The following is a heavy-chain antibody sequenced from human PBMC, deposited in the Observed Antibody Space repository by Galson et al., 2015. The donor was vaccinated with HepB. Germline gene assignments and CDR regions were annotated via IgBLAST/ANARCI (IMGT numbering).Heavy chain of an antibody. J-gene: IGHJ6*02. V-gene: IGHV2-70*11. CDR2: VDWDDDK. Sequence: PALVKPTQTLTLTCTVSGFSLNTSEMCVSWIRQPPGKALEWLARVDWDDDKYYNTSLKTRLTISRDTSKDQVGLRMKNMDPADTATYYCARTRIEAADKQGQFYFNGMDVWGQGTTVTVSS. CDR1: GFSLNTSEMC. CDR3: ARTRIEAADKQGQFYFNGMDV. D-gene: IGHD6-13*01.